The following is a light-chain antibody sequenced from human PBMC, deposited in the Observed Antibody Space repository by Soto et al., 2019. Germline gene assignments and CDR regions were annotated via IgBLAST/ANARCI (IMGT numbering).Light chain of an antibody. CDR2: EVR. CDR1: SSDVGGYNY. CDR3: SSYTSSSPHVL. Sequence: QPVLTQPASVSGSPGQSITISCTGTSSDVGGYNYVSWYQHHPGKAPKLIIYEVRNRPSGVSNRFSGSKSGNTASLTISGLQAEDEADYYCSSYTSSSPHVLFGGGTKVTVL. V-gene: IGLV2-14*01. J-gene: IGLJ2*01.